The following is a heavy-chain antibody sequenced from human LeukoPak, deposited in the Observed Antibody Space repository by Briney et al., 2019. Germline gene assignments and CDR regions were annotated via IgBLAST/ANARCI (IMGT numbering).Heavy chain of an antibody. D-gene: IGHD7-27*01. Sequence: AASVKVSCKAYAYTFITYDINWVRQATGQGREWMGWMNVNSGNTGYAQNFQGRLTITRNTSISTAYMELSSLRSEDTAVYYCARTPYNWGIDYWGQGTLVTVSS. CDR1: AYTFITYD. J-gene: IGHJ4*02. CDR3: ARTPYNWGIDY. V-gene: IGHV1-8*03. CDR2: MNVNSGNT.